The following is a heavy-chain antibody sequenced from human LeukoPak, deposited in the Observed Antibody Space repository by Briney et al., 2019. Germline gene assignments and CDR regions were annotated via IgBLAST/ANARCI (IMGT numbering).Heavy chain of an antibody. CDR3: ARGSDSSPRGWVDY. CDR1: GYTFTSYD. Sequence: ASVTVSCKASGYTFTSYDINWVRQATGQGREGMGWMNPNSGNTDYAQKVQGRVTMTRNTSISTAYMELSSLTSEDTAVYYCARGSDSSPRGWVDYWGQGPLVTVPS. D-gene: IGHD6-13*01. V-gene: IGHV1-8*01. J-gene: IGHJ4*02. CDR2: MNPNSGNT.